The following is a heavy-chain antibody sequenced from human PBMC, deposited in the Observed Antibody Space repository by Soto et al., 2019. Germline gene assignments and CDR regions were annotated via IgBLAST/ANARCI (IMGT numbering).Heavy chain of an antibody. V-gene: IGHV1-18*04. CDR2: ISAYNGNT. CDR3: AREVCSSTSCYPTDP. Sequence: ASVNVSCKASGYTFTSYGISWVRQAPGQGLEWMGWISAYNGNTNYAQKLQGRVTMTTDTSTSTAYMELRSLRSDDTAVYYCAREVCSSTSCYPTDPWGQGTLVTVPQ. CDR1: GYTFTSYG. J-gene: IGHJ5*02. D-gene: IGHD2-2*01.